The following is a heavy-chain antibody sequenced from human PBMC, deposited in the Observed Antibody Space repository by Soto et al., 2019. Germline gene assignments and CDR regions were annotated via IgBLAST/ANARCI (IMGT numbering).Heavy chain of an antibody. D-gene: IGHD3-3*01. V-gene: IGHV4-30-4*01. CDR3: ARDDGYYRLYDY. CDR1: GGSISRGDYF. Sequence: QVRLQESGPGLVKPSQTLSLTCTVSGGSISRGDYFWSWVRQPPGKGLEWIGYIYYTGSTSYNPSLKSRITMSVDTSTNQFSLKVSSVTAADTAVYFCARDDGYYRLYDYWGQGTLVTVSS. J-gene: IGHJ4*02. CDR2: IYYTGST.